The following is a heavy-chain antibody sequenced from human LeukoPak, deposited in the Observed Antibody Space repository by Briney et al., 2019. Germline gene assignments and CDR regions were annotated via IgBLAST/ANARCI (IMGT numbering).Heavy chain of an antibody. CDR2: ISSSGSTI. CDR3: ARDRGSIVVVPAAMLDYYYYGMDV. J-gene: IGHJ6*02. D-gene: IGHD2-2*01. CDR1: GFTFSDYY. Sequence: GGSLRLSCAASGFTFSDYYMSWIRQAPGKGLEWVSYISSSGSTIYYADSVKGRFTISRDNAKNSLYLQMNSLRAEDTAVYYCARDRGSIVVVPAAMLDYYYYGMDVWGQGTTVTVSS. V-gene: IGHV3-11*01.